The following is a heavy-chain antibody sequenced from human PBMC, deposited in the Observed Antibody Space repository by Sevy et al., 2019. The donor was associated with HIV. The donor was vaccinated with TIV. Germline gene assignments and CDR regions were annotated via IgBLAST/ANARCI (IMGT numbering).Heavy chain of an antibody. Sequence: ASVKVSCKTSGYTFIKHPLSWVRQAPGQGLEWMGCIRTYNGETKNAQKFQGRATMTTDTSTSTAYMELRSLRSDDTAVYYCARDSDGSGRYYLDYFDSWGQGTLVTVSS. CDR1: GYTFIKHP. CDR3: ARDSDGSGRYYLDYFDS. J-gene: IGHJ4*02. D-gene: IGHD3-22*01. V-gene: IGHV1-18*01. CDR2: IRTYNGET.